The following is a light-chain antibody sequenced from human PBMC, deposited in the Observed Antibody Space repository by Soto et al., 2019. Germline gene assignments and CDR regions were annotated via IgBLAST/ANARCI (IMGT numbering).Light chain of an antibody. CDR1: QSVASTY. V-gene: IGKV3-15*01. CDR2: GAS. J-gene: IGKJ4*01. Sequence: IVLTQSPATLSVSPGERVTLSCRASQSVASTYLAWYQQRPGQAPRLLISGASSRATGIPARFSGSGSGTEFTLTISSLQSEDFAVYYCQQYNNWPPLTFGGGTKVDI. CDR3: QQYNNWPPLT.